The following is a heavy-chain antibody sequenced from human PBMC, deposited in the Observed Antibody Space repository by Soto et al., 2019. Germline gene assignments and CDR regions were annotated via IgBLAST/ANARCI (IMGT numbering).Heavy chain of an antibody. CDR3: ARHGAWAPLD. Sequence: QLQLQESGPGLVKPSETLSLTCTVSGDSISSSHLYWAWVRQPPGKGLEWIVSTYYRGSTFYSPSLRGRVTTSVDTSTNQLSLKLKSVTAADTAVYFCARHGAWAPLDWGQGTLVTVSS. D-gene: IGHD3-16*01. CDR2: TYYRGST. V-gene: IGHV4-39*01. J-gene: IGHJ4*02. CDR1: GDSISSSHLY.